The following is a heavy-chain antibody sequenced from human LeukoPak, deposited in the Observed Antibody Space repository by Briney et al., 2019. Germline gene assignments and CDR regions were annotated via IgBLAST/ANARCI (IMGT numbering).Heavy chain of an antibody. Sequence: SETLSLTCAVSGVSISNTNWRSWVRPPPGQGLEWIGEISLTGLTHYNPSLESRVTVSLDKSKNQLSLNLASVTAADTAVYYCSRENGAFSPFGYWGQGTMVSVLS. V-gene: IGHV4-4*02. CDR2: ISLTGLT. D-gene: IGHD2-8*01. J-gene: IGHJ4*02. CDR3: SRENGAFSPFGY. CDR1: GVSISNTNW.